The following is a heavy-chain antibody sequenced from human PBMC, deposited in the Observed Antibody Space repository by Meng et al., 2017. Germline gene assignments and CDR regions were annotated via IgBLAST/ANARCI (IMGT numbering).Heavy chain of an antibody. J-gene: IGHJ4*02. Sequence: QVQLVQSGSEWKRPGASWKVCVKAAGYTITSYAMNWVRQAPGQGLEWMGWINTNTGNPTYAQGFTGRFVFSLDTSVSTAYLQISSLKAEDTAVYYCARENRWEPPDYWGQGTLVTVSS. D-gene: IGHD1-26*01. CDR3: ARENRWEPPDY. CDR2: INTNTGNP. CDR1: GYTITSYA. V-gene: IGHV7-4-1*02.